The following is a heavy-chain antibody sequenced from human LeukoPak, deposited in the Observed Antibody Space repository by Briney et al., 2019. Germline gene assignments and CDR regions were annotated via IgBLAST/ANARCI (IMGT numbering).Heavy chain of an antibody. CDR2: ISYDGSNK. Sequence: PGRSLRLSCAASGFTFSSYAMHWVRQAPGKGLEWVAVISYDGSNKYYADSVKGRFTISRDNSKNTLYLQMNSLRAEDTAVYYCARDRDIIGGYGMDVWGQGTTVTASS. J-gene: IGHJ6*02. V-gene: IGHV3-30-3*01. D-gene: IGHD5-12*01. CDR3: ARDRDIIGGYGMDV. CDR1: GFTFSSYA.